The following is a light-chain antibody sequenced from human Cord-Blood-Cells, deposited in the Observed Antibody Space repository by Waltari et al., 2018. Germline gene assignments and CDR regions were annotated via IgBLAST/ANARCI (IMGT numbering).Light chain of an antibody. CDR1: QSISSY. Sequence: DIKMTQSPSSLSASVGHRLTITCRASQSISSYLNWYQQKPGKAPKLLIYSASSLQSGVPSRFSGSGSGTDFTLTISSLQPEDFATYYCQQSYSTLTFGGGTKVEIK. CDR3: QQSYSTLT. J-gene: IGKJ4*01. V-gene: IGKV1-39*01. CDR2: SAS.